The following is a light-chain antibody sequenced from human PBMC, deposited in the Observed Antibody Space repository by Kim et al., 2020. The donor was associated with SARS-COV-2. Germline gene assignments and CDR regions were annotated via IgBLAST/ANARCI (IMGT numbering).Light chain of an antibody. CDR2: EEN. V-gene: IGLV6-57*03. CDR3: QSYDSSNHVV. J-gene: IGLJ2*01. CDR1: SGSIARNY. Sequence: KTVTGAGHRSSGSIARNYVQGYQQRPGSDTTTVSYEENQRPSGVTDRFSGSIDRSSNSASLTISGLKTEDEAEYYCQSYDSSNHVVFGGGTQLTVL.